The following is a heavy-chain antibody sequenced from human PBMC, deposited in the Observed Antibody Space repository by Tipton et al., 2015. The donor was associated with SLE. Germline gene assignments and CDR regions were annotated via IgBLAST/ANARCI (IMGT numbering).Heavy chain of an antibody. V-gene: IGHV4-31*03. D-gene: IGHD2-15*01. CDR3: ASGDCSGGSCYFDY. CDR2: IYYSGST. CDR1: GGSISSGGYY. Sequence: TLSLTCTVSGGSISSGGYYWSWIRQHPGKGLEWIGYIYYSGSTYYNPSLKSRVTISVDTSKNQFSLKLGSVTAADTAVYYCASGDCSGGSCYFDYWGQGTLVTVSS. J-gene: IGHJ4*02.